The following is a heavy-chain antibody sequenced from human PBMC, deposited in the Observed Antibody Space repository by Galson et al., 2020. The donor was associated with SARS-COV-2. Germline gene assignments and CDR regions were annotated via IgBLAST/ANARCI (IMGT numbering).Heavy chain of an antibody. CDR1: GFTFSSYA. CDR2: ISYDGSNK. Sequence: SLRLSCAASGFTFSSYAMHWVRQAPGKGLEWVAVISYDGSNKYYADSVKGRFTISRDNSKNTLYLQMNSLRAEDTAVYYCARDRIVLMVYAMGNHGMDVWGQGTTVTVSS. J-gene: IGHJ6*02. D-gene: IGHD2-8*01. V-gene: IGHV3-30*04. CDR3: ARDRIVLMVYAMGNHGMDV.